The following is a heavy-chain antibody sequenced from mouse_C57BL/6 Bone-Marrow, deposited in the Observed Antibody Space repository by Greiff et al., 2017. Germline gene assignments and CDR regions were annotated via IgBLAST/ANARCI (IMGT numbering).Heavy chain of an antibody. V-gene: IGHV1-54*01. CDR1: GYAFTNYL. CDR3: ARARRLYYAMDY. J-gene: IGHJ4*01. Sequence: QVQLQQSGAELVRPGTSVKVSCKASGYAFTNYLIEWVKQRPGQGLEWIGVINPGSGGTNYTEKFKGKATLTADKSSSTAYMRLSSLTSEDSAVYFCARARRLYYAMDYWGQGTSVTVSS. CDR2: INPGSGGT.